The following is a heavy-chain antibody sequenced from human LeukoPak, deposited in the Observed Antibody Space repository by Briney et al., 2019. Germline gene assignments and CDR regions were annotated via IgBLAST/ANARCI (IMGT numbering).Heavy chain of an antibody. D-gene: IGHD3-9*01. CDR1: GFTFSSYA. CDR2: ISGSGGST. Sequence: GGSLRLSCAASGFTFSSYAMSWIRQAPGKGLEWVSAISGSGGSTYYADSVKGRSTISRDNSKNTLYLQMNSLRAEDTAVYYCAASTTAYYDILTGYYNLHYYYMDVWGKGTTVTVSS. CDR3: AASTTAYYDILTGYYNLHYYYMDV. J-gene: IGHJ6*03. V-gene: IGHV3-23*01.